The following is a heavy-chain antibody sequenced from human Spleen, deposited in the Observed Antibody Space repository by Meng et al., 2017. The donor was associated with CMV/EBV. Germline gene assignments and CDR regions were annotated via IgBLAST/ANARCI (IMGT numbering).Heavy chain of an antibody. Sequence: GSLRLSCSVSGYSISSGYYWGWIRQPPEKGLEWIGCVSESGNTYYNASLESRVSISLDTSKNHFSLKLTSATAADTAVYYCVRVPSEVPSAITYWGQGMLVTVSS. CDR2: VSESGNT. V-gene: IGHV4-38-2*02. D-gene: IGHD2-2*01. CDR3: VRVPSEVPSAITY. CDR1: GYSISSGYY. J-gene: IGHJ4*02.